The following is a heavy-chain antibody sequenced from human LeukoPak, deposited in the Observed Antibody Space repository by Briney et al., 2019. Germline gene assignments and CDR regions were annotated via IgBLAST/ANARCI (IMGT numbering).Heavy chain of an antibody. D-gene: IGHD6-19*01. CDR2: ISGSGGST. Sequence: PGGSLRLSCAASGFTFSSYAMNWVRQAPGKGLEWVSAISGSGGSTYYADSVKGRFTISRDNSKNTLYLQMNSLRAEDTAVYYCAKEGGSGKYYYYGMDVWGQGTTVTVSS. CDR1: GFTFSSYA. J-gene: IGHJ6*02. CDR3: AKEGGSGKYYYYGMDV. V-gene: IGHV3-23*01.